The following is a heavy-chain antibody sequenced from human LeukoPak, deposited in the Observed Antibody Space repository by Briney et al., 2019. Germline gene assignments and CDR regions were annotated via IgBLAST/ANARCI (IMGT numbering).Heavy chain of an antibody. CDR3: AHYDSSSYHAFDI. J-gene: IGHJ3*02. V-gene: IGHV3-74*01. D-gene: IGHD3-22*01. Sequence: GGSLTLSCAASGFTFSSHWMQRVRQAPGKALVWASRINSDGSNRSYAVSVKRRFTISRDNAKNTLYLQMNSLRAEDTAVYYCAHYDSSSYHAFDIWGQGTMVTVSS. CDR1: GFTFSSHW. CDR2: INSDGSNR.